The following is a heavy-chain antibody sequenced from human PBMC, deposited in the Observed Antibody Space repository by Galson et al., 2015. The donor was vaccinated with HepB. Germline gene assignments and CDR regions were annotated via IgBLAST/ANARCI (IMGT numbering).Heavy chain of an antibody. CDR2: ISGSGGST. CDR3: AKAGYSGYDGPHNWFDP. V-gene: IGHV3-23*01. Sequence: SLRLSCAASGFTFSSYAMSWVRQAPGKGLEWVSAISGSGGSTYYADSVKGRFTISRDNSKNTLYLQMNSLRAEDTAVYYCAKAGYSGYDGPHNWFDPWGQGTLVTVSS. J-gene: IGHJ5*02. D-gene: IGHD5-12*01. CDR1: GFTFSSYA.